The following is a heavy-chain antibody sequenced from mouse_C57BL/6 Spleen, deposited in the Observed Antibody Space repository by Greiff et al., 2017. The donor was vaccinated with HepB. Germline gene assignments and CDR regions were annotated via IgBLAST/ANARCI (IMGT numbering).Heavy chain of an antibody. J-gene: IGHJ3*01. D-gene: IGHD1-1*01. CDR3: ARSGVTTVVATPFAY. CDR2: IYPRSGNT. V-gene: IGHV1-81*01. CDR1: GYTFTSYG. Sequence: LEESGAELARPGASVKLSCKASGYTFTSYGISWVKQRTGQGLEWIGEIYPRSGNTYYNEKFKGKATLTADKSSSTAYMELRSLTSEDSAVYFCARSGVTTVVATPFAYWGQGTLVTVSA.